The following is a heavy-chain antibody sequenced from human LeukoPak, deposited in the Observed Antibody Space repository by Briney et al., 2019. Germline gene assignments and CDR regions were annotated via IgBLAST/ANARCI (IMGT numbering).Heavy chain of an antibody. D-gene: IGHD3-3*01. CDR1: GFTFSSYG. Sequence: GGSLRLSCPASGFTFSSYGMHWVRQAPGEGLEWVSSISSSNRYIYYADSVKGRFAISRDNAKNTLYLQMNSLRAEDTAVYYCGGSGYYPIDYWGQGTLVTVSS. V-gene: IGHV3-21*01. CDR2: ISSSNRYI. J-gene: IGHJ4*02. CDR3: GGSGYYPIDY.